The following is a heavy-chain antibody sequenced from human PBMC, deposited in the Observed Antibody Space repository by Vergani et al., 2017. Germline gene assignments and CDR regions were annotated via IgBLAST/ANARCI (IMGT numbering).Heavy chain of an antibody. J-gene: IGHJ4*02. CDR2: INPNSGGT. Sequence: QVQLVQSGAEVQKPGASVKVSCKASGYTFTGYYMHWVRQAPGQGLEWMGWINPNSGGTNYAQKFQGRVTMTMDTSISTAYMELSRLRSEATAVYYCAIYGSGSIWNLGDYWGQGTLVTVSS. V-gene: IGHV1-2*02. CDR3: AIYGSGSIWNLGDY. D-gene: IGHD3-10*01. CDR1: GYTFTGYY.